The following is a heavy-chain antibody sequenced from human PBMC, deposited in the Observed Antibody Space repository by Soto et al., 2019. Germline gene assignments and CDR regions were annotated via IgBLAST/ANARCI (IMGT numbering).Heavy chain of an antibody. Sequence: EVQLLESGGGLVQPGGSLRHSCAASGFTFSSYDMSWVRQAPGKGLEWVSGISGSGDSTYYAESVKGRFTISRDNSKNTLYLQMNSLRAEDTAVYYCAKGVPGIAVAGTGYFQHWGQGTLVTVSS. CDR1: GFTFSSYD. V-gene: IGHV3-23*01. D-gene: IGHD6-19*01. CDR2: ISGSGDST. CDR3: AKGVPGIAVAGTGYFQH. J-gene: IGHJ1*01.